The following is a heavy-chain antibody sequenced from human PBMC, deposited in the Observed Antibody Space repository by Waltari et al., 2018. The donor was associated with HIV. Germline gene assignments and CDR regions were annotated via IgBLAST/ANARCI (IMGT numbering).Heavy chain of an antibody. CDR3: ARTLTGTTRGGFDY. CDR2: IYPGDSDT. D-gene: IGHD1-7*01. Sequence: EVQLVQSGAEVKNPGASLKISCKVSGYSFTTDWIAWVRQMPGKGLEWMGIIYPGDSDTRYSPSFQGQVTISADKSISTAYLQWSSLKASDTAMYYCARTLTGTTRGGFDYWGQGTLVTVSS. V-gene: IGHV5-51*03. CDR1: GYSFTTDW. J-gene: IGHJ4*02.